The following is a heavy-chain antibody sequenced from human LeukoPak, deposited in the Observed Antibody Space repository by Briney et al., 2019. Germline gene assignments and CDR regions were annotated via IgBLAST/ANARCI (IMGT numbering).Heavy chain of an antibody. D-gene: IGHD3-10*01. V-gene: IGHV3-48*01. J-gene: IGHJ4*02. CDR2: ISSSSSTI. CDR3: TSLMVRGVINY. CDR1: GFTFSSYS. Sequence: GGSLRLSCAASGFTFSSYSMNWVRQAPGKGLEWVSYISSSSSTIYYADSVKGRFTISRDNAKNSLYLQMNSLKTEDTAVYYCTSLMVRGVINYWGQGTLVTVSS.